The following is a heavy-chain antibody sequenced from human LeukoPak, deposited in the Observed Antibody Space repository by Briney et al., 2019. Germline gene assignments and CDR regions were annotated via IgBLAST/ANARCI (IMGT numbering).Heavy chain of an antibody. J-gene: IGHJ4*02. CDR3: AKGGYNYGYVDY. CDR2: ISGSST. V-gene: IGHV3-23*01. D-gene: IGHD5-18*01. Sequence: GGSLRLSCAASGFTFSYYAMAWVRQAPGKGLEWVSSISGSSTYYADSVKGRFTISRDNSKITLYLQMNSLRAEDTAVYYCAKGGYNYGYVDYWGQGTLVTVSS. CDR1: GFTFSYYA.